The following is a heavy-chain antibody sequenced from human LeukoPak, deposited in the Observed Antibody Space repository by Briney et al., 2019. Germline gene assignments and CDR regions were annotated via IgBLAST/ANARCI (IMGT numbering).Heavy chain of an antibody. CDR2: INSDGSST. D-gene: IGHD2-15*01. CDR1: GFTLSGNW. CDR3: ARRDNYDY. Sequence: PGGSLRLSCAASGFTLSGNWMHWVRQGPGKGLVCVSRINSDGSSTSYADSVKGRFTISRDNATNTLYLQMNSLRAEDTAVYYCARRDNYDYWGQGTLVTVSS. V-gene: IGHV3-74*01. J-gene: IGHJ4*02.